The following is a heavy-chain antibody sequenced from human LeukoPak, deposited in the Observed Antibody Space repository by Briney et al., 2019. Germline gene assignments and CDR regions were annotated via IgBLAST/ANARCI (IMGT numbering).Heavy chain of an antibody. CDR2: IRSKAYGGTT. D-gene: IGHD3-16*02. CDR3: TREFYDYVWGSYRSEEAAFDI. J-gene: IGHJ3*02. Sequence: GGSLRLSCTASGFTFGDYAMSWFRQAPGKGLEWVGFIRSKAYGGTTEYAASVKGRFTISRDDSKSIAYLQMNSLKTEDTAVYYCTREFYDYVWGSYRSEEAAFDIWGQGTMVTVSS. V-gene: IGHV3-49*03. CDR1: GFTFGDYA.